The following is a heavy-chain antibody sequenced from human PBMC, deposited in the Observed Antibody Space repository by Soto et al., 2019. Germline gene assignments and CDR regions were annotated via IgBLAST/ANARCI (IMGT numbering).Heavy chain of an antibody. J-gene: IGHJ6*02. D-gene: IGHD4-4*01. CDR2: ISGSGGST. CDR1: GFTFSSYA. V-gene: IGHV3-23*01. Sequence: EVQLLESGGGLVQPGGSLRLSCAASGFTFSSYAMSWVRQAPGKGLEWVSAISGSGGSTYYADSVKGRFTIARDNSKNTLYLQMNSLRAEDTAVYYCAKGPGTVTTSYYDYGMDVWGQGTTVTVSS. CDR3: AKGPGTVTTSYYDYGMDV.